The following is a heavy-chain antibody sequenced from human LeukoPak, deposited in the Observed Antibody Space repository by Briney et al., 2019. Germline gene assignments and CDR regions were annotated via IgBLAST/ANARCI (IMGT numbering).Heavy chain of an antibody. D-gene: IGHD3-10*01. CDR3: ARRFGRKFGERFYYYHYMDV. V-gene: IGHV4-34*01. J-gene: IGHJ6*03. CDR1: GRSFSGYY. CDR2: MNHGGST. Sequence: SETLSLTCAVYGRSFSGYYWNWIRQPPGKGLEWIGEMNHGGSTNYNPSLKSRVTISVDTSKNQFSLKLRSVTAADTAVYYCARRFGRKFGERFYYYHYMDVWGKGTTVTISS.